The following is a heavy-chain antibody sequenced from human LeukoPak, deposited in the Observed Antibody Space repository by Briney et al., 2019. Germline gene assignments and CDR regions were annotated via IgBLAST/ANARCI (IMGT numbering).Heavy chain of an antibody. J-gene: IGHJ4*02. Sequence: NPSETLSLTCTVSGVSISSSNWWSWVRQTPGKGLEWIGEIYHSGSTNYNPSLKSRVTISVDKSKNQFSLKLTSVTAADTAVYYCARALGPDFDYWGQGTLVTVSS. CDR2: IYHSGST. CDR1: GVSISSSNW. CDR3: ARALGPDFDY. V-gene: IGHV4-4*02.